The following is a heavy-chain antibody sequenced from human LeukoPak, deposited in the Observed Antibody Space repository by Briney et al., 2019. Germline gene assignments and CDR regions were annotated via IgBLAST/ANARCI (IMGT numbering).Heavy chain of an antibody. D-gene: IGHD2-2*01. CDR3: AKPRRDRDIVVVPAAIVYWYFDL. Sequence: PGRSLRLSCAASGFTFSSYGMHWVRQAPGKGLEWVAVIWYDGSNKYYADSVKGRFTISRDNSKNTLYLQMNSLRAEDTAVYYCAKPRRDRDIVVVPAAIVYWYFDLWGRGTLVTVSS. J-gene: IGHJ2*01. CDR1: GFTFSSYG. CDR2: IWYDGSNK. V-gene: IGHV3-33*06.